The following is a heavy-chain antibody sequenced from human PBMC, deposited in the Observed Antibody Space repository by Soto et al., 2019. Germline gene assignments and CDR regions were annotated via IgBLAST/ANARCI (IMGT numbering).Heavy chain of an antibody. CDR3: TTDIFGYGAYYVFDY. D-gene: IGHD3-22*01. J-gene: IGHJ4*02. CDR1: GFTFSNAW. V-gene: IGHV3-15*01. Sequence: GGSLRLSCAASGFTFSNAWMSWVRQAPGKGLEWVGRIKSKTDGGTTDYAAPVKGRFTISRDDSKNTLYLQMNSLKTEDTAVYYCTTDIFGYGAYYVFDYWGQGTLVTVSS. CDR2: IKSKTDGGTT.